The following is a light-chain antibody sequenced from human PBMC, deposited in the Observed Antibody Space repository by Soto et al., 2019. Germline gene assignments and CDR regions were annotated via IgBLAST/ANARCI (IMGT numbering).Light chain of an antibody. V-gene: IGKV4-1*01. CDR2: WAS. J-gene: IGKJ2*01. CDR3: QQYYRTPYT. Sequence: DFVMTQSPDSLAVPLGERATINCKSSQSLSYISNNRDYLAWYQQTPGQPPRLLFYWASTRQAGVPDRFSASGSGTDFSLTINNLQAEDVAVYFCQQYYRTPYTFGQGTRLEI. CDR1: QSLSYISNNRDY.